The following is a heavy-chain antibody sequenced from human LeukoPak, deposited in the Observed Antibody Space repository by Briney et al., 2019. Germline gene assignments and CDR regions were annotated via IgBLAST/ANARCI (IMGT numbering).Heavy chain of an antibody. CDR3: ARASGSSSGYSYGSRY. Sequence: RRASVKVSCKASGYTFSSYAISWVRQAPGQGLEWMGGIIPIFGTANYAQKFQGRVTITADESTSTAYMELSSLRSEDTAVYYCARASGSSSGYSYGSRYWGQGTLVTVSS. CDR2: IIPIFGTA. J-gene: IGHJ4*02. CDR1: GYTFSSYA. V-gene: IGHV1-69*13. D-gene: IGHD5-18*01.